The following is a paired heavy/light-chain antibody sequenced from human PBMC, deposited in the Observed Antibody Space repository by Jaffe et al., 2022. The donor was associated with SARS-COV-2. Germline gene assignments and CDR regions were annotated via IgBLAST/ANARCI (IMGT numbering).Light chain of an antibody. CDR1: QSLRYSY. CDR3: QQYDNSHRT. CDR2: GAS. J-gene: IGKJ1*01. Sequence: EIVLTQSPGTLSLSPGERATLSCRASQSLRYSYLAWYQQKPGQAPRFLIYGASNRATGIPDRFNGSGSGTDFTLTISRLEPEDFAVYYCQQYDNSHRTFGQGTRVEIK. V-gene: IGKV3-20*01.
Heavy chain of an antibody. CDR1: GFSLSDAGMG. V-gene: IGHV2-26*01. Sequence: QVTLKESGPVLVKPTETLTLTCTVSGFSLSDAGMGVGWIRQPPGGALEWLAQIFSRDETSDTTSLKNRLTISKDPSKSQVVLTMTNMDPADTATYYCARMGVSLFGGFDFWGQGILVTVSS. CDR2: IFSRDET. D-gene: IGHD3-3*01. J-gene: IGHJ4*02. CDR3: ARMGVSLFGGFDF.